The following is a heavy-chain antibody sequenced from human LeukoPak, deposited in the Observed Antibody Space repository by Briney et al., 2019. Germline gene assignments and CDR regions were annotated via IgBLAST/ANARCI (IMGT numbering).Heavy chain of an antibody. CDR2: ISYSGTT. D-gene: IGHD3-22*01. CDR3: ARDRLRGYDSSGYSH. V-gene: IGHV4-59*12. CDR1: GGSISSYY. J-gene: IGHJ4*02. Sequence: SEILSLTCTVSGGSISSYYWSWIRQPPGKGLEWIGYISYSGTTNYNPSLKSRVTISVDTSKNQFSLKLSSVTAADTAVYYCARDRLRGYDSSGYSHWGQGTLVTVSS.